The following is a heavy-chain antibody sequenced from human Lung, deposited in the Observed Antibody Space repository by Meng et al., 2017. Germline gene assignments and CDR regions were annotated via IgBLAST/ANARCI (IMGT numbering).Heavy chain of an antibody. V-gene: IGHV4-34*01. CDR3: ARGPTTMAHDFDY. Sequence: QVQPQQWGAGLLKPSETLSLTGVVSGGSFSDYYWSWIRQPPGKGLEWIGEINHSGSTNYNPSLESRATISVDTSQNNLSLKLSSVTAADSAVYYCARGPTTMAHDFDYWGQGTLVNVSS. J-gene: IGHJ4*02. CDR2: INHSGST. D-gene: IGHD4-11*01. CDR1: GGSFSDYY.